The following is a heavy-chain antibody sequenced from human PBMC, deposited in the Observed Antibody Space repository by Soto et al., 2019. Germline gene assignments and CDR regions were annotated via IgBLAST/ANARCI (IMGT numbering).Heavy chain of an antibody. D-gene: IGHD3-9*01. V-gene: IGHV4-39*07. CDR3: ARSVGGRYFDWLLRHNWFDP. CDR2: IYNSRAT. J-gene: IGHJ5*02. CDR1: GGSIISSSYY. Sequence: PSETLSLTCSVSGGSIISSSYYWGWIRQPPGKGLEWIGNIYNSRATYYNPSLKSRVTISADTSKDQLSLKLSSVTAADTAVYYCARSVGGRYFDWLLRHNWFDPWGQGTLVTVSS.